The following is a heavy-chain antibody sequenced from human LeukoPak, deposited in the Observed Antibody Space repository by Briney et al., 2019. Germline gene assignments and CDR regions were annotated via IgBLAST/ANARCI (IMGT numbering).Heavy chain of an antibody. CDR2: INPSGGST. Sequence: ASVKVSCKASGYTFTSYYMHWVRQAPGQGLEWMGIINPSGGSTSYAQKFQGRVTITADESTSTAYMELSSLRSEDTAVYYCARGRGVATIAIFDYWGQGTLVTVSS. V-gene: IGHV1-46*01. CDR1: GYTFTSYY. D-gene: IGHD5-12*01. CDR3: ARGRGVATIAIFDY. J-gene: IGHJ4*02.